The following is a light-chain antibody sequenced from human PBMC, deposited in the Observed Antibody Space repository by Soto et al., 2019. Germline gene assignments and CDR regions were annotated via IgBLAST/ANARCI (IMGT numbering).Light chain of an antibody. CDR2: DAS. CDR1: QSVNNK. Sequence: EIVMTQSPATLSVSPGERATLSCRASQSVNNKLAWYQQKPGQAPRLLIFDASTGATGIPARFSGSGSGTEFTLTISSLQSEDYAVYHCQQYENWPLTFGGGNKVDIX. J-gene: IGKJ4*01. V-gene: IGKV3-15*01. CDR3: QQYENWPLT.